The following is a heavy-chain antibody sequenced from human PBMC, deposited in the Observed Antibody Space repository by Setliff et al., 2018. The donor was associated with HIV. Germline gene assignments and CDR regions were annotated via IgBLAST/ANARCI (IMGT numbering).Heavy chain of an antibody. V-gene: IGHV3-33*06. CDR3: AKDPYYYDSSGYYDY. CDR2: IWYDGSNK. CDR1: GFTFSSYG. Sequence: GGSLRLSCAASGFTFSSYGMHWVRQAPGKGLESVAVIWYDGSNKYYADSVKGRSTISRDNSKNTLYLQMNSLRAEDTAVYYCAKDPYYYDSSGYYDYWGQGTLVTVSS. D-gene: IGHD3-22*01. J-gene: IGHJ4*02.